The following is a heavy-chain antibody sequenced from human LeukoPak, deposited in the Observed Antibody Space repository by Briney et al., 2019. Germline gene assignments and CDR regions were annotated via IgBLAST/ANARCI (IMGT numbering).Heavy chain of an antibody. CDR3: AKSRAPTAAPDAFDF. J-gene: IGHJ3*01. V-gene: IGHV3-30*02. D-gene: IGHD1-14*01. CDR1: GFTFSNYG. Sequence: PGGSLRLSCRASGFTFSNYGIHWARQAPGKGLEWVAFIRYGGSGGNEFYGDSVKGRFTISRDNSKNSLYLQMNRLRVEDTAVYYCAKSRAPTAAPDAFDFWGQGTMVIVSS. CDR2: IRYGGSGGNE.